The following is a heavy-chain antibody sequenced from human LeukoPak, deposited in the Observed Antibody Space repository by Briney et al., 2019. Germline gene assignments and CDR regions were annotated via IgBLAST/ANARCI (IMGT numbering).Heavy chain of an antibody. CDR2: IIPIFGTA. D-gene: IGHD3-10*01. J-gene: IGHJ4*02. CDR3: ARGGSGSYYNSDFDY. CDR1: GGTFSSYA. V-gene: IGHV1-69*13. Sequence: SVKVSCKASGGTFSSYAISWVRQAPGQGLEWMGGIIPIFGTANYAQKFQGRVTITADESTSTAYMELSSLRSEDTAVCYCARGGSGSYYNSDFDYWGQGTLVTVSS.